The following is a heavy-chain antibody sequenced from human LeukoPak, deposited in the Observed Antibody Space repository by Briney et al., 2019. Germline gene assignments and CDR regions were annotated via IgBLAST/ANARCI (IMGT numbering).Heavy chain of an antibody. D-gene: IGHD2-15*01. Sequence: GGSLRLSCAASGFTFSSYGMHWVRQAPGKGLEWVAVISYDGSNKYYADSVKGRFTISRDNSKNTLYLQMNSLRAEDTAVYYCAKSDEDTTHSYWGQGTLVTVSS. CDR2: ISYDGSNK. CDR3: AKSDEDTTHSY. J-gene: IGHJ4*02. CDR1: GFTFSSYG. V-gene: IGHV3-30*18.